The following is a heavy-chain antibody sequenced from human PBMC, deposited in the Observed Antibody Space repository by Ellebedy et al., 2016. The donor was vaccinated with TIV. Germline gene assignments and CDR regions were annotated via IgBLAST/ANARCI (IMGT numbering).Heavy chain of an antibody. CDR2: IYSGGST. CDR3: ARADDYSFDY. Sequence: GESLKISCSASGFTFSSYAMHWVRQAPGKGLEWVSVIYSGGSTHYADSVKGRFTISRDNAKNTLYLQMNSLRAEDTAVYYCARADDYSFDYWGQGTLVTVSS. V-gene: IGHV3-53*01. CDR1: GFTFSSYA. D-gene: IGHD4-11*01. J-gene: IGHJ4*02.